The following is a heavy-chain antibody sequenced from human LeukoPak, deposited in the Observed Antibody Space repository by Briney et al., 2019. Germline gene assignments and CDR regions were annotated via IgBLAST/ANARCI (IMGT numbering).Heavy chain of an antibody. Sequence: PSETLSLTCAVSGCSITSTYWWGWIRQTPGRGLEWIGSLHHSGSTSYSPSLKSRVTISVDTSKNQFSLRLSSVTAADTAVYCCARVGGDDSTGHYSVDYWGQGTLVTVSS. J-gene: IGHJ4*02. CDR1: GCSITSTYW. D-gene: IGHD3-22*01. CDR2: LHHSGST. CDR3: ARVGGDDSTGHYSVDY. V-gene: IGHV4-38-2*01.